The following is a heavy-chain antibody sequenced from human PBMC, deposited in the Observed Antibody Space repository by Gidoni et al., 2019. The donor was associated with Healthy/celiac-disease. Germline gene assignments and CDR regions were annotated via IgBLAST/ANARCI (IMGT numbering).Heavy chain of an antibody. CDR1: GLHFRHFG. J-gene: IGHJ4*02. CDR3: ARDGRYYYDSSGSLFDY. CDR2: IWYDGSNK. V-gene: IGHV3-33*08. Sequence: QVQLVESGGGVVQPGRSLRLSWSSSGLHFRHFGRHWGRQALGKGLEWVAVIWYDGSNKYYADSVKGRFTISRDNSKNTLYLQMNSLRAEDTAVYYCARDGRYYYDSSGSLFDYWGQGTLVTVSS. D-gene: IGHD3-22*01.